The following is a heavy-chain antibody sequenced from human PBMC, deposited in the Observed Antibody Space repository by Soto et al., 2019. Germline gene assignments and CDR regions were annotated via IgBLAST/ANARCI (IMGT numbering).Heavy chain of an antibody. V-gene: IGHV4-31*03. D-gene: IGHD3-10*01. CDR3: ARDADGPGNLGFDP. CDR2: IYYSGST. Sequence: LSLPCTVSGGSISSGGYYWSWIRQHPGKGLEWIGYIYYSGSTYYNPSLKSRVTISVDTSKNQFSLKLSSVTAADTAVYYCARDADGPGNLGFDPWGQGALVTVSS. J-gene: IGHJ5*02. CDR1: GGSISSGGYY.